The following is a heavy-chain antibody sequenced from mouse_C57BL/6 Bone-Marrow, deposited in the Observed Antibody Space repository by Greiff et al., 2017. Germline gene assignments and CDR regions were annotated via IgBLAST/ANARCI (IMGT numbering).Heavy chain of an antibody. CDR1: GYAFTNYL. J-gene: IGHJ4*01. CDR3: ARDGGFITTVVAVYYYAMDY. Sequence: VQLQQSGAELVRPGTSVKVSCKASGYAFTNYLIEWVKQRPGQGLEWIGVINPGSGGTNYNEKFKGKATLTADKSSSTAYMQLSSLTSEDSAVYFCARDGGFITTVVAVYYYAMDYWGQGTSVTVSS. D-gene: IGHD1-1*01. V-gene: IGHV1-54*01. CDR2: INPGSGGT.